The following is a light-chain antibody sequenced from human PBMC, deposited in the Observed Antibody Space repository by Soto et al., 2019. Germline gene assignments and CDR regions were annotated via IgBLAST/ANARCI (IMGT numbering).Light chain of an antibody. Sequence: QSALTQPPSVSEAPGQRVTISCSVSSSNIGNNAVNWYQQLPGQAPKIVIYYDDLLTSGVSDRFSGSKSGISASLAISDLQSDDEADYYCAAWDDSLNAYVFGPGTKVTVL. CDR2: YDD. J-gene: IGLJ1*01. V-gene: IGLV1-36*01. CDR3: AAWDDSLNAYV. CDR1: SSNIGNNA.